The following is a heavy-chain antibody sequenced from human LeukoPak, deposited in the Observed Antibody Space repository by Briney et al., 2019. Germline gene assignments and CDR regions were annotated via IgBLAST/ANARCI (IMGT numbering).Heavy chain of an antibody. CDR2: IWYDGSNK. CDR3: ARGLGTTNYYFDY. V-gene: IGHV3-33*01. D-gene: IGHD1-26*01. Sequence: PGRSLRLSCAASGFTFSYYGFHWVRQAPDKGLEWVALIWYDGSNKYYADSVKGRFTISRDNSKNTLYLQMNSLRAEDTAVYYCARGLGTTNYYFDYWGQGTLVTVSS. J-gene: IGHJ4*02. CDR1: GFTFSYYG.